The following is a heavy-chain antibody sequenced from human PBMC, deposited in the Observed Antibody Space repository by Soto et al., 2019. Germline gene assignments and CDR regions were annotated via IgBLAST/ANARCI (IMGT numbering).Heavy chain of an antibody. D-gene: IGHD3-10*01. J-gene: IGHJ5*02. Sequence: VGSLRLSCAASGFTVSISYMSWVRQAPGKGLEWVSTIYRDGSTYYADSVKGRFTISRDNSKNTLYLQINSLRAEDTAVYYCAKQVLWHRTWFDPWGQGTLVTVSS. CDR1: GFTVSISY. V-gene: IGHV3-53*01. CDR3: AKQVLWHRTWFDP. CDR2: IYRDGST.